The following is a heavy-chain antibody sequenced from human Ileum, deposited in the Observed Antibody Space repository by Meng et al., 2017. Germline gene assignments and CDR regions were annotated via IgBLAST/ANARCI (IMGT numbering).Heavy chain of an antibody. CDR3: ARHGGYSQDF. J-gene: IGHJ4*02. Sequence: QVQPQGSGPGLVRPSGTLSLTWPVSSGSISSNTYWSWVRQPPGKGLEWIGQISHSGSAYYNPSLKSRVTMSVDKSKSQFSLMLTSVTAADTAIYYCARHGGYSQDFWGQGTLVTVSS. CDR1: SGSISSNTY. V-gene: IGHV4-4*02. CDR2: ISHSGSA. D-gene: IGHD4-23*01.